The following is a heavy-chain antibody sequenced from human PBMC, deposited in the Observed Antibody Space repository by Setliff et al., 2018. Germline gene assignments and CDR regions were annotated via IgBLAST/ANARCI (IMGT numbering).Heavy chain of an antibody. Sequence: ASVKVSCKTSGYSFTKYFLHWVRQAPGQGLEWMGRVFTATDDTQFRTEFQGRVSVTRDTSMSTTYMELSGLRSDDTAVYYSVRQDILTGYYAFDYWGQGTLVTVSS. CDR2: VFTATDDT. D-gene: IGHD3-9*01. CDR1: GYSFTKYF. J-gene: IGHJ4*02. CDR3: VRQDILTGYYAFDY. V-gene: IGHV1-2*06.